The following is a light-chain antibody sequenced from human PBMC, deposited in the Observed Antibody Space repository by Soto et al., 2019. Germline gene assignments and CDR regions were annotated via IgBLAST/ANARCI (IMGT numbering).Light chain of an antibody. Sequence: EIQMTQAPSTLSASVGDIVTITWRASQSISSWLAWYQQKPGKAPKLLIYDASNLESGVPSRFSGSGSGTEFTLTISSLQPDDFATYYCQQYNSYPITFGQGTRLAIK. J-gene: IGKJ5*01. CDR3: QQYNSYPIT. V-gene: IGKV1-5*01. CDR2: DAS. CDR1: QSISSW.